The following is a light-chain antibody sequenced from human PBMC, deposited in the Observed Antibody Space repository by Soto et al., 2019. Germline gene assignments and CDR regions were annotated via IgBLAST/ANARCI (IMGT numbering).Light chain of an antibody. Sequence: QSALTQPASVSGSPGQSIILSCTGTSSDVGGYNYVSWFQQYPGKAPKLLIYDVNTRPSGISSRFSGSKSGNTASLTISGLQAEDEADYYCSSYTSTTFYVFGTGTKVTVL. V-gene: IGLV2-14*03. CDR3: SSYTSTTFYV. J-gene: IGLJ1*01. CDR2: DVN. CDR1: SSDVGGYNY.